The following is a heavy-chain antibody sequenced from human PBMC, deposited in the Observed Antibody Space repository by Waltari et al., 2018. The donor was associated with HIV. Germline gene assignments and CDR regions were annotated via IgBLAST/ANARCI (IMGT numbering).Heavy chain of an antibody. CDR3: ARVITGTSYYYYGMDV. CDR2: IYYSGST. CDR1: GGSISSYY. J-gene: IGHJ6*02. V-gene: IGHV4-59*01. Sequence: QVQLQESGPGLVKPSETLSLTCTVSGGSISSYYWSWIRQPPGKGLEWIGYIYYSGSTNYNPSLKSRVTISVDTSKNQFSLKLSSVTAADTAVYYCARVITGTSYYYYGMDVWGQGTTVTVSS. D-gene: IGHD1-7*01.